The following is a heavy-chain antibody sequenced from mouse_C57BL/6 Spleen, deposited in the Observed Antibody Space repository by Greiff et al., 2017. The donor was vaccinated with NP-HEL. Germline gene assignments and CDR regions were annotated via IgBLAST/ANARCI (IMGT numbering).Heavy chain of an antibody. Sequence: QVQLKQPGAELVRPGSSVKLSCKASGYTFTSYWMDWVKQRPGQGLEWIGNIYPSDGETHYNQKFKDKATLTVDKSSSTAYMQLSSLTSEDSAVYYCARDYDDYAMDYWGQGTSVTVSS. CDR2: IYPSDGET. CDR3: ARDYDDYAMDY. D-gene: IGHD2-4*01. J-gene: IGHJ4*01. CDR1: GYTFTSYW. V-gene: IGHV1-61*01.